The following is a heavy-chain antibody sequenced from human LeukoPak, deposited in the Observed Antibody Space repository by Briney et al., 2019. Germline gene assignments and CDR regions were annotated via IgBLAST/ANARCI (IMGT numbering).Heavy chain of an antibody. CDR1: GGSFSGYY. V-gene: IGHV4-34*01. CDR2: INHSGST. J-gene: IGHJ5*02. CDR3: ASHGGGDPYNWFDP. D-gene: IGHD2-21*02. Sequence: TASETLSLTCAVYGGSFSGYYWSWIRQSPGKGLEWIGEINHSGSTNYNPSLKTRVTISVDTSKNQFSLKLSSVTAADTAVYYCASHGGGDPYNWFDPWGQGTLVTVSS.